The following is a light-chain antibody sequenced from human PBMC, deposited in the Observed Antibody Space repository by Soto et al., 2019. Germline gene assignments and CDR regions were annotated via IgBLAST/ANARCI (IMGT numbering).Light chain of an antibody. CDR3: QQYNNWPRAT. Sequence: EIVLTQSPGTLSLSPGERATLSCRASQSVSNTYLAWYQQKPGQAPRLLMFRTSSRATGFPARFSGSGSGTEFNLTISSLQSEDFGVYYCQQYNNWPRATFGGGTKVEIK. CDR2: RTS. J-gene: IGKJ4*01. V-gene: IGKV3-15*01. CDR1: QSVSNTY.